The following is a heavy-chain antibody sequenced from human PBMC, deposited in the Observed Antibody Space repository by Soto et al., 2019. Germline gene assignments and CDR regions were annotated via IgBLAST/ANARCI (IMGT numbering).Heavy chain of an antibody. D-gene: IGHD3-22*01. CDR2: IYYSGST. V-gene: IGHV4-30-4*01. CDR1: GGSISSGDYY. CDR3: ARGDSSGYYSDY. J-gene: IGHJ4*02. Sequence: SETLSLTCTVSGGSISSGDYYWSWIRQPPGKGLEWIGYIYYSGSTYYNPSLKSRVTISVDTSKNQFSLKLSSVTAADTAVYYCARGDSSGYYSDYWGQGTLVTVSS.